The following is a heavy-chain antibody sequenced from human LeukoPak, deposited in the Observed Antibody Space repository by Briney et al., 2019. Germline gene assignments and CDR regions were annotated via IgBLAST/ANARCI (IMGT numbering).Heavy chain of an antibody. CDR2: IKQDGSEK. V-gene: IGHV3-7*01. J-gene: IGHJ4*02. CDR1: GFTFSSYA. Sequence: GGSLRLSCAASGFTFSSYAMSWVRQAPGKGLEWVANIKQDGSEKYYVDSVKGRFTISRDNAKNSLYLQMNSLRAEDTAVYYCARDNSGWYRDYWGQGTLVTVSS. D-gene: IGHD6-19*01. CDR3: ARDNSGWYRDY.